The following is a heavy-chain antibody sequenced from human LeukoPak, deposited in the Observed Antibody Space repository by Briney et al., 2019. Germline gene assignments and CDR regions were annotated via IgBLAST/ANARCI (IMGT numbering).Heavy chain of an antibody. D-gene: IGHD3-22*01. Sequence: SETLSLTCTVSGGSMSSHYWSWIRQPPGKGLEWIGFIYYSGTTKYSPSLQSRVTMLLDTPKNQFSLKLTSETAADTALYYCARLLDNDSSGYPDTFDMWGQGTMVTVSS. CDR3: ARLLDNDSSGYPDTFDM. V-gene: IGHV4-59*11. CDR1: GGSMSSHY. CDR2: IYYSGTT. J-gene: IGHJ3*02.